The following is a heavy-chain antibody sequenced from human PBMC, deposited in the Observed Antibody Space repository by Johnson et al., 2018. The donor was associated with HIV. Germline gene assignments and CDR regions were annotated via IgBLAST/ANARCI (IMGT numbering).Heavy chain of an antibody. Sequence: EKLVESGGGLVQPGGSLRLSCAASGITVSTNYMSWVRQAPGKGLEWVSAISGSGGSTYYADSVKGRFTISRDNSKNTLYLQMNSLRAEDTAVYYCAKDGHSYGRGPDAFDIWGQGTMVTVSS. CDR2: ISGSGGST. V-gene: IGHV3-23*04. D-gene: IGHD5-18*01. CDR3: AKDGHSYGRGPDAFDI. J-gene: IGHJ3*02. CDR1: GITVSTNY.